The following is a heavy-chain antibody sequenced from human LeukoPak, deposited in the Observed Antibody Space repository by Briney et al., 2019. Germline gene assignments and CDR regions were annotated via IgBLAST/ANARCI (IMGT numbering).Heavy chain of an antibody. D-gene: IGHD3-22*01. Sequence: GGSLRLSCAASGFTFNDYGMSWVRQGPGKGLEWVSGINWNGGTTGYADSVRGRFTISRDNAKNSLYLQMNSLRAEDTALYYCARNKHYYDSSNYVWGQGTLVTVSS. J-gene: IGHJ4*02. V-gene: IGHV3-20*04. CDR1: GFTFNDYG. CDR2: INWNGGTT. CDR3: ARNKHYYDSSNYV.